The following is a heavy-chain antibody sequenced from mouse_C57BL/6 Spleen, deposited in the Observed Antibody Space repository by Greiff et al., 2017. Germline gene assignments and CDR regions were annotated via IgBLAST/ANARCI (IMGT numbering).Heavy chain of an antibody. V-gene: IGHV1-52*01. CDR3: ARWAVVGYLDY. CDR1: GYTFTSYW. D-gene: IGHD1-1*01. CDR2: IDPSDSET. Sequence: VQLQQPGAELVRPGSSVKLSCKASGYTFTSYWMHWVKQRPIQGLEWIGNIDPSDSETHYNQKFKDKATLTVDKSSSTAYMQLSSLTSEDSAVYYCARWAVVGYLDYWGQGTTRTDSS. J-gene: IGHJ2*01.